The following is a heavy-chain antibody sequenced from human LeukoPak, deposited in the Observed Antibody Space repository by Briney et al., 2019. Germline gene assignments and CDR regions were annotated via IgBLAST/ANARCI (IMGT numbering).Heavy chain of an antibody. CDR3: ATDHSMANTAWWFDP. D-gene: IGHD5-24*01. V-gene: IGHV1-46*03. CDR1: GYAITNNW. Sequence: ASVKVSCKASGYAITNNWMHWVRQAPGQGLESMGVINPSGTGTSYAQKFQDRITMSRDTSTSTVYMELSSLRSEDTAFYYCATDHSMANTAWWFDPWGQGTLVTVSS. CDR2: INPSGTGT. J-gene: IGHJ5*02.